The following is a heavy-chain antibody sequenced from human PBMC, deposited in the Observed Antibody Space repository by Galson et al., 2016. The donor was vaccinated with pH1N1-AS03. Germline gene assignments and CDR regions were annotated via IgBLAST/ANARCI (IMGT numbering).Heavy chain of an antibody. D-gene: IGHD2-2*01. V-gene: IGHV1-2*04. J-gene: IGHJ6*02. CDR1: GYTFTGFS. Sequence: SVKVSCKASGYTFTGFSINWVRQAPGQGLELMGWINPKSGVTNYAQKFQAWVTMTRDTYSSTAYMELSGLKSDDTAVYYCAGDPRGPCTSSTCPTAYYFGMDVWGQGTTVIVSS. CDR3: AGDPRGPCTSSTCPTAYYFGMDV. CDR2: INPKSGVT.